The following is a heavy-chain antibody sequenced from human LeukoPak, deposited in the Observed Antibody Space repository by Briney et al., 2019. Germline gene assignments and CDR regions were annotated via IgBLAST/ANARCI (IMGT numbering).Heavy chain of an antibody. D-gene: IGHD3-22*01. V-gene: IGHV4-34*01. CDR3: ARAKGTYYYDSSGYYHYYHYYGMDV. J-gene: IGHJ6*02. CDR1: GGSFSGYY. CDR2: INHSGST. Sequence: PSETLSLTCAVYGGSFSGYYWSWIRQPPGKGLEWIGEINHSGSTNYNPSLKSRVTISVDTSKNQFSLKLSSVTAADTAVYYCARAKGTYYYDSSGYYHYYHYYGMDVWGQGTTVTVSS.